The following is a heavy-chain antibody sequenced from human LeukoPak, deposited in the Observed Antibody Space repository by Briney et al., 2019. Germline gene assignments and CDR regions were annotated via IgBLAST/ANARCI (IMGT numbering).Heavy chain of an antibody. D-gene: IGHD6-13*01. J-gene: IGHJ4*02. CDR3: ARGLRKSIAAAVVY. CDR2: ISYDGSNK. V-gene: IGHV3-30*04. Sequence: GGSLRLSCAASGCTFSSYAMHWVRQAPGKGLEWVAVISYDGSNKYYADSVKGRFTISRDNSKNTLYLQMNSLRAEDTAVYYCARGLRKSIAAAVVYWGQGTLVTVSS. CDR1: GCTFSSYA.